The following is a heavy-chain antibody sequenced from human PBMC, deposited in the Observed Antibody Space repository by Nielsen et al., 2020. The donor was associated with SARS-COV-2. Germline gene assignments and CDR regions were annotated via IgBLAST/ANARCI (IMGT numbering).Heavy chain of an antibody. CDR1: GYSFTGYY. J-gene: IGHJ4*02. V-gene: IGHV1-2*02. D-gene: IGHD3-10*01. CDR3: ARDTAYYYGSGSYTFDY. CDR2: INPDSGGT. Sequence: ASVKVSCKASGYSFTGYYIHWVRQAPGQGLEWMGWINPDSGGTDYAQKFQGRVTMTRDTSTSTVYMELSSLRSEDTAVYYCARDTAYYYGSGSYTFDYWGQGTLVTVSS.